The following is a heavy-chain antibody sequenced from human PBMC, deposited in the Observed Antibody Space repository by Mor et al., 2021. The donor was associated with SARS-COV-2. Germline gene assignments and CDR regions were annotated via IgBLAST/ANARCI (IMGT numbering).Heavy chain of an antibody. Sequence: SSSSYIYYADSGKGRFTISRDNAKNSLYLQMNSLRAEDTAVYYCARDAIAARPRWFDPWGQGTLVTVSS. J-gene: IGHJ5*02. CDR3: ARDAIAARPRWFDP. V-gene: IGHV3-21*01. D-gene: IGHD6-6*01. CDR2: SSSSYI.